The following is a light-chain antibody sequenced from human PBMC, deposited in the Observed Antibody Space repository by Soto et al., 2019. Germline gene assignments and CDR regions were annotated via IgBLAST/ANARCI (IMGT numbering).Light chain of an antibody. CDR2: DTN. J-gene: IGLJ3*02. CDR1: TGAVTSGHY. CDR3: LLSYSGAWV. V-gene: IGLV7-46*01. Sequence: QAVVTQEPSLTVSPGGTVTLTCGSSTGAVTSGHYPYWFQQKPGQAPSTLIYDTNNKHSWTPARFSDSLLGGKAALTLSGAQPEDEAEYYCLLSYSGAWVFGGGTKLTVL.